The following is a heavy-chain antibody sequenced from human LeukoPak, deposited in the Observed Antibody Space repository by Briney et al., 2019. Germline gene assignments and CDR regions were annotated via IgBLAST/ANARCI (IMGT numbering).Heavy chain of an antibody. CDR3: ARDSSGYYYVLDY. CDR2: IYHSGST. CDR1: GGSISSSNW. D-gene: IGHD3-22*01. J-gene: IGHJ4*02. Sequence: PSETLSLTCAVSGGSISSSNWWSWVRQPPGKGLEWIGEIYHSGSTNYNPSLKSRVTISVDKSKNQFSLKLSSVTAADTAVYYCARDSSGYYYVLDYWGQGTLVTVSS. V-gene: IGHV4-4*02.